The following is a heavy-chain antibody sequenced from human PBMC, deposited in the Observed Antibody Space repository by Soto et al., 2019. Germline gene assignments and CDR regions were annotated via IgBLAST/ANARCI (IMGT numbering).Heavy chain of an antibody. CDR1: GYTLTELS. CDR2: FDPEDGET. J-gene: IGHJ3*02. CDR3: ATFVLYSSGWYDHRAFDI. Sequence: QVQLVESGAEVKKPGASVKVSCKVSGYTLTELSMHWVRQAPGKGLEWMGGFDPEDGETIYAQKFQGRVTLTEDTYTDTSYMELSSLRSEDTAVYYCATFVLYSSGWYDHRAFDIWGQGTMVTVSS. D-gene: IGHD6-19*01. V-gene: IGHV1-24*01.